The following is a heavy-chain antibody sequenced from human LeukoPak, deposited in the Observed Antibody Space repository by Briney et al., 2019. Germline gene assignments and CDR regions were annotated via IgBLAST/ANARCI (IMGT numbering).Heavy chain of an antibody. CDR2: ISGSGGST. CDR3: AKVESSRSPYGMDV. V-gene: IGHV3-23*01. D-gene: IGHD6-13*01. CDR1: GFTFSSYA. Sequence: QTGGSLRLSCAASGFTFSSYATSWVRQAPGKGLEWVSAISGSGGSTYYADSVKGRFTISRDNSKNTLYLQMNSLRAEDTAVYYCAKVESSRSPYGMDVWGQGTTVTVSS. J-gene: IGHJ6*02.